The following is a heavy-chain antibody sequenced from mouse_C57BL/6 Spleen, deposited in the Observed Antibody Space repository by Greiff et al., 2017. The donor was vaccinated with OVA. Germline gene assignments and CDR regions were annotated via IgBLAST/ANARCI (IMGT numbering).Heavy chain of an antibody. CDR3: ARSFYSNLSYWYFDV. V-gene: IGHV1-81*01. Sequence: QVQLQQSGAELARPGASVKLSCKASGYTFTSYGISWVKQRTGQGLEWIGEIYPRSGNTYYNEKFKGKATLTADKSSSTAYMELRSLTSEDSAVYFCARSFYSNLSYWYFDVWGTGTTVTVSS. CDR2: IYPRSGNT. CDR1: GYTFTSYG. D-gene: IGHD2-5*01. J-gene: IGHJ1*03.